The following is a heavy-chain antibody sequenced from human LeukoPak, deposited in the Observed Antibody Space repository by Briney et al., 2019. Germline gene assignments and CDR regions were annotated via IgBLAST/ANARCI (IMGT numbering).Heavy chain of an antibody. CDR1: GGSISSSSYY. D-gene: IGHD3-16*01. CDR2: IYYSGST. J-gene: IGHJ5*02. V-gene: IGHV4-39*01. CDR3: ARFTPQGYGWGGYNRFDP. Sequence: PSETLSLTCTVSGGSISSSSYYWGWLRQPPGTGLEWIGSIYYSGSTYYNPSLKSRVTISVDTSKNQFSLNLTSVTAADTAVYYCARFTPQGYGWGGYNRFDPWGQGTPVTVSS.